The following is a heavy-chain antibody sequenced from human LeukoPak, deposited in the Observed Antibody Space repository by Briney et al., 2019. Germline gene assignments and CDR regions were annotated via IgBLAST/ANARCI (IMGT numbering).Heavy chain of an antibody. CDR3: AKDRGERWLQFWDS. V-gene: IGHV3-23*01. Sequence: GGSLRLSCAASGFTFSSYAMSWVRQAPGKGLEWVSAISGSGGNTYYADSVKGRFTIPRDNSKNTLYLQMNSLRAEDTAVYYCAKDRGERWLQFWDSGGQGALGTVSA. D-gene: IGHD5-24*01. CDR2: ISGSGGNT. J-gene: IGHJ4*02. CDR1: GFTFSSYA.